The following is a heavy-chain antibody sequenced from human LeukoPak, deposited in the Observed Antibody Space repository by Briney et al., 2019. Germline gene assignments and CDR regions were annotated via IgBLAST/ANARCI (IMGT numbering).Heavy chain of an antibody. D-gene: IGHD3-22*01. V-gene: IGHV3-15*07. Sequence: PGGSLRLSCATSGFTFSNAWMNWVRQAPGRGLEWVGRIRSNSDGGTIDYAAPVKGRFTLSRDDSKTTLYLQMNSLQTEDTAVYYCATDFYDSTWGQGTLVTVSS. CDR2: IRSNSDGGTI. J-gene: IGHJ5*02. CDR3: ATDFYDST. CDR1: GFTFSNAW.